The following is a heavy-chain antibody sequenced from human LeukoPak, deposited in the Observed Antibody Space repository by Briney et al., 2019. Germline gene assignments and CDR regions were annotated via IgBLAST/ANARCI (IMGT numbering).Heavy chain of an antibody. D-gene: IGHD7-27*01. CDR3: ARSSLGIRFAFDY. V-gene: IGHV3-23*01. J-gene: IGHJ4*02. CDR1: GFTFSSYA. Sequence: GGSLRLSCAASGFTFSSYAMSWVRQAPGKGLEWVSAISGSGGSTYYADSVKGRFTISRDNSKNTLYLQMNSLRAEDTAVYYCARSSLGIRFAFDYWGQGTLVTVSS. CDR2: ISGSGGST.